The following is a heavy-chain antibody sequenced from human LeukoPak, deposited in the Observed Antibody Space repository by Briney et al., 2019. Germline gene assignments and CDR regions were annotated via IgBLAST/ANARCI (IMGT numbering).Heavy chain of an antibody. D-gene: IGHD3-16*02. Sequence: VKVSCXXXGYTXTGYYMHWVRQAPGQGLEWMGRINPNSGGTNYAQKFQGRVTMTRDTSISTAYMELSRLRSDDTAVYYCAISMITFGGVIVLNYWGQGTLVTVSS. CDR2: INPNSGGT. J-gene: IGHJ4*02. V-gene: IGHV1-2*06. CDR1: GYTXTGYY. CDR3: AISMITFGGVIVLNY.